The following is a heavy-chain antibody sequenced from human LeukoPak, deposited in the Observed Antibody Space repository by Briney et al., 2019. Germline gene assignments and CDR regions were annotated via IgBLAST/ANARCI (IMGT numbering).Heavy chain of an antibody. J-gene: IGHJ4*02. Sequence: GGSLRLSCAASGFTVSSNYMSWVRQAPGKGLEWVSVIYSGGSTYYADSVKGRFTISRDNSKNTLYLQMNSLRAEDTAVYYCAKDHAPHYYDSSGSLDYWGQGTLVTVSS. D-gene: IGHD3-22*01. V-gene: IGHV3-53*01. CDR3: AKDHAPHYYDSSGSLDY. CDR1: GFTVSSNY. CDR2: IYSGGST.